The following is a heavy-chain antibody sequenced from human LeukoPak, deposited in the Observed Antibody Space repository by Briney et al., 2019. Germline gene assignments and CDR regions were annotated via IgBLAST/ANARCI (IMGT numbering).Heavy chain of an antibody. Sequence: GGSLRLSCAASGFTFSSYAMSWVRQAPGKGLEWVSAISGSGGSTYYADSVKGRFTISRDNSKNTLCLQMNSLRAEDTAVYYCAKEIWPTVTTPGHTHFDYWGQGTLVTVSS. J-gene: IGHJ4*02. CDR1: GFTFSSYA. D-gene: IGHD4-17*01. CDR2: ISGSGGST. CDR3: AKEIWPTVTTPGHTHFDY. V-gene: IGHV3-23*01.